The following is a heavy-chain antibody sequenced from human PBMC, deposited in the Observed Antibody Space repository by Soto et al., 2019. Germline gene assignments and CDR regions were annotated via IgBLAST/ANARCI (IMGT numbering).Heavy chain of an antibody. CDR3: ARDRSGYYWFDP. D-gene: IGHD3-22*01. CDR2: IYFSGTT. V-gene: IGHV4-31*03. J-gene: IGHJ5*02. Sequence: QVQLQESGPGLVKPSQTLSLTCTVSGGSISNGGYYRSWLRQHPGKGLEGIGNIYFSGTTFHNPSLKSRVTISVDTSKNQFSLKLNSVTAADTAVYYCARDRSGYYWFDPWGQGTLVTVSS. CDR1: GGSISNGGYY.